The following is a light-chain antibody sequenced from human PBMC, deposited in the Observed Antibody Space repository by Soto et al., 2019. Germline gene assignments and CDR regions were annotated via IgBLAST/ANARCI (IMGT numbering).Light chain of an antibody. Sequence: ALVPQGPQLPVSPGGTVTLPVGPTPGAVTSGHYPYWFQQKPGQAPRTLIYDTSNKHSWTPARFSGSLLGGKAALTLSGAQPEDEAEYYCLLSYSGPYVFGTGTKVTVL. V-gene: IGLV7-46*01. CDR2: DTS. CDR1: PGAVTSGHY. J-gene: IGLJ1*01. CDR3: LLSYSGPYV.